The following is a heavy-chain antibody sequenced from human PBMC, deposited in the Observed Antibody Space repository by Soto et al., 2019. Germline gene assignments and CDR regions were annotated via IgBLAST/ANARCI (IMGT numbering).Heavy chain of an antibody. CDR1: GFTFSSYA. J-gene: IGHJ4*02. Sequence: XGSLRLSCAASGFTFSSYAMHWVRQAPGKGLEWVAVISYDGSNKYYADSVKGRFTISRDNSKNTLYLQMNRLRAEDTAVYYCARDESGYYDSSGYYAFYWGQGTLVTVSS. CDR3: ARDESGYYDSSGYYAFY. CDR2: ISYDGSNK. V-gene: IGHV3-30-3*01. D-gene: IGHD3-22*01.